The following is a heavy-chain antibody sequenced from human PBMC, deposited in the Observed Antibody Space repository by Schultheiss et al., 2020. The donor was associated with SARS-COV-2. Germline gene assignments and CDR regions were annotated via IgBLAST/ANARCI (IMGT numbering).Heavy chain of an antibody. CDR2: IIPIFGTA. CDR1: GGTFSSYA. Sequence: SVKVSCKASGGTFSSYAISWVRQAPGQGLEWMGGIIPIFGTANYPQKFQGRVTITADKSTSTAYMELSSLRSEDTAVYYCARALYDFWSRGGYYGMEVWGQGTAVTVSS. D-gene: IGHD3-3*01. CDR3: ARALYDFWSRGGYYGMEV. V-gene: IGHV1-69*06. J-gene: IGHJ6*02.